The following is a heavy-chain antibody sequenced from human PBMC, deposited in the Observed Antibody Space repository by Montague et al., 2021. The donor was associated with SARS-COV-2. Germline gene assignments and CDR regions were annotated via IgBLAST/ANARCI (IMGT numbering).Heavy chain of an antibody. CDR1: GGSISSGGYY. CDR2: IYYSGST. CDR3: ATTGGPTTVAGPFDY. V-gene: IGHV4-39*01. Sequence: SETLSLTCTVSGGSISSGGYYWDWIRQPPGMGLEWIGTIYYSGSTDYNPSLKSRVTISVDTSRNQFSLKVSSVTAADTAVYYCATTGGPTTVAGPFDYWGRGTPVTVSS. D-gene: IGHD6-19*01. J-gene: IGHJ4*02.